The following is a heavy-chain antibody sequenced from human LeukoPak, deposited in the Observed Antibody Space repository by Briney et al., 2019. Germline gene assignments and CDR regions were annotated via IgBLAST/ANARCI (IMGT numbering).Heavy chain of an antibody. Sequence: GGSLRLSCAASGFTFSDYYMSWVRQAPGKGLEWVSAISGSGGSTYYADSVKGRFTISRDNSKNTLYLQMNSLRAEDTAVYYCAKFVTAAGTFDPWGQGTLVTVSS. CDR2: ISGSGGST. D-gene: IGHD6-13*01. V-gene: IGHV3-23*01. J-gene: IGHJ5*02. CDR3: AKFVTAAGTFDP. CDR1: GFTFSDYY.